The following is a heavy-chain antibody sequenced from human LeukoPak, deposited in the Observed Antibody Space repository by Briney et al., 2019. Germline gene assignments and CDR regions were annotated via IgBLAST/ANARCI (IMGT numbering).Heavy chain of an antibody. CDR3: AREKCSGGSCYEDY. CDR2: LTTSGDET. Sequence: GGSLRLSCAASGFSFANYAMTWVRQAPGKGLEWVSTLTTSGDETYYADSVKGRFTISRDNSRDTLYLQMNSLRAEDTAVYYCAREKCSGGSCYEDYWGQGTLVTVSS. CDR1: GFSFANYA. V-gene: IGHV3-23*01. J-gene: IGHJ4*02. D-gene: IGHD2-15*01.